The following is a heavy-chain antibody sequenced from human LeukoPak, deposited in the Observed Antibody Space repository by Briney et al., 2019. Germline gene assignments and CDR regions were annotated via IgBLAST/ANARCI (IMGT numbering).Heavy chain of an antibody. J-gene: IGHJ4*02. Sequence: SETLSLSRTVTGGSISYYYWSWIRQPPGKGLEWIGNIYYSGSTNYNPSLKSRVTISVDTSRNQFSLKLRSVTAADTAVYYCARAHSSSFDYWGQGTLVTVSS. CDR1: GGSISYYY. CDR3: ARAHSSSFDY. V-gene: IGHV4-59*01. D-gene: IGHD6-19*01. CDR2: IYYSGST.